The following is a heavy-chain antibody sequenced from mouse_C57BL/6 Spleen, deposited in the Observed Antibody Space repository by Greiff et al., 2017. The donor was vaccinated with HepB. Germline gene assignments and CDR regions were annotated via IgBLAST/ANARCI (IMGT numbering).Heavy chain of an antibody. CDR1: GYTFTSYW. CDR2: IDPSDSYT. CDR3: ASLITRGDYAMDY. Sequence: QVQLQQPGAELVRPGTSVKLSCKASGYTFTSYWMHWVKQRPGQGLEWIGVIDPSDSYTNYNQKFKGKATLTVDTSSSTAYMQRSSLTSEDSAVYYCASLITRGDYAMDYWGQGTSVTVSS. V-gene: IGHV1-59*01. J-gene: IGHJ4*01. D-gene: IGHD1-1*01.